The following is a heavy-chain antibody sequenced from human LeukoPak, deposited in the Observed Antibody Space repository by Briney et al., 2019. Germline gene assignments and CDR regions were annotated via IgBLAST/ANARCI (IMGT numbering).Heavy chain of an antibody. CDR2: INPNSGGT. J-gene: IGHJ4*02. CDR1: GYTFTGYY. V-gene: IGHV1-2*02. Sequence: ASVKVSCKASGYTFTGYYMHWVRQAPGQGLEWMGWINPNSGGTNYAQKFQGRVTMTRGTSISTAYMELSRLRSDDTAVYYCARARGGKDYYDSSGYDYWGQGTLVTVSS. CDR3: ARARGGKDYYDSSGYDY. D-gene: IGHD3-22*01.